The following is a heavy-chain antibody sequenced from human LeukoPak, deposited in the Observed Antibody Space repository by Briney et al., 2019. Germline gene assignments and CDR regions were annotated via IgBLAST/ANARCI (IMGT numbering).Heavy chain of an antibody. J-gene: IGHJ6*03. Sequence: SETLSLTCTVSGGSISSYYWSWIRQPPGKGLEWIGYICYSGSTNYNPSLKSRVTISLDTSNHHFSLKLSSVTAADTAVYYCARAARDGYYYYYYYMDVWGKGTTVTVSS. V-gene: IGHV4-59*08. D-gene: IGHD5-24*01. CDR3: ARAARDGYYYYYYYMDV. CDR2: ICYSGST. CDR1: GGSISSYY.